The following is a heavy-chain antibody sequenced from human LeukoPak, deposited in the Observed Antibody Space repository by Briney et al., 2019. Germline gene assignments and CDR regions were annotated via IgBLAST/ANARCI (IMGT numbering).Heavy chain of an antibody. CDR1: GYTFTSYD. V-gene: IGHV1-8*01. CDR3: ARVDSGWYLIDY. CDR2: MNPNSGNT. Sequence: ASVKVSCKASGYTFTSYDINWVRQATGQGLGWMGWMNPNSGNTGYAQKFQGRVTMTRNTSISTAYMELSSLRSEDTAVYYCARVDSGWYLIDYWGQGTLVTVSS. J-gene: IGHJ4*02. D-gene: IGHD6-19*01.